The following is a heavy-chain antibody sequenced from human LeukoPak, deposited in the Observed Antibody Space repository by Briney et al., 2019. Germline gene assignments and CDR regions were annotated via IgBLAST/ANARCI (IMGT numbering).Heavy chain of an antibody. CDR1: GVPISTYY. CDR2: VYYNGDI. Sequence: SETLSLTCSVSGVPISTYYWSWLRQSPGKGLEWIAYVYYNGDIMYNPSLKSRVTISLDTSKNQFSLSMTSVTAADTAVYYCARGEQWLAPFDYWGQGTLVTVSS. J-gene: IGHJ4*02. V-gene: IGHV4-59*01. D-gene: IGHD6-19*01. CDR3: ARGEQWLAPFDY.